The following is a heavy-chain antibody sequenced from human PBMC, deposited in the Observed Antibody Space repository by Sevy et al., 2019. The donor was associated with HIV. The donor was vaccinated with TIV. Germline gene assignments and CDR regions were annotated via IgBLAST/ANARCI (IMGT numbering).Heavy chain of an antibody. Sequence: GGSLRLSCAASEFIFTTAWMTWVRQAPGKGLEWVGRINSKTNGGTTDFAAPVKGRFTISRDESKKPLYLQMNSLKTEDTAVYYCTIDLEYQLERYYFNYWGQGTLVTVSS. CDR1: EFIFTTAW. CDR2: INSKTNGGTT. CDR3: TIDLEYQLERYYFNY. D-gene: IGHD2-2*01. J-gene: IGHJ4*02. V-gene: IGHV3-15*01.